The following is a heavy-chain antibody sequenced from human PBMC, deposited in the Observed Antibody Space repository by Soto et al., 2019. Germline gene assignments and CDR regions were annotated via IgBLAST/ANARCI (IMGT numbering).Heavy chain of an antibody. J-gene: IGHJ6*03. Sequence: ASVKVSCKASGYTFTGYYMHWVRQAPGQGLEWMGWINPNSGGTNYAQKFQGWVTMTRDTSISTAYMELSRLRSDDTAVYYCARGTSSGSARAALGCYYYYYMDVWGKGTTVTVSS. CDR3: ARGTSSGSARAALGCYYYYYMDV. D-gene: IGHD6-19*01. CDR1: GYTFTGYY. CDR2: INPNSGGT. V-gene: IGHV1-2*04.